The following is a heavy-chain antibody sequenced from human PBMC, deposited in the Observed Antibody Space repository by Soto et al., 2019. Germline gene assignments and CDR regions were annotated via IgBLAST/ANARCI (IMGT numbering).Heavy chain of an antibody. V-gene: IGHV3-23*01. CDR2: ISGSGGST. Sequence: PGGSLRLSCAVSGFTFSSYAMSWVRQAPGKGLEWVSAISGSGGSTYYADSVKGRFTISRDNSKNTLYLQMNSLRAEDTAVYYCAKDRAVAGAEYFQHWGQGTLVTVSS. CDR3: AKDRAVAGAEYFQH. CDR1: GFTFSSYA. J-gene: IGHJ1*01. D-gene: IGHD6-19*01.